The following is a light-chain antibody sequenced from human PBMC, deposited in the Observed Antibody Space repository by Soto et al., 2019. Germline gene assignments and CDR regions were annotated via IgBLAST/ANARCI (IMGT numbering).Light chain of an antibody. J-gene: IGKJ3*01. CDR1: QDIRNF. Sequence: DIQMTQSPTSLSASVGDRVTITCRASQDIRNFVAWYQQKPGKAPTLLIYAASTLQSGVPSRFSGSGSGTDFTRTINSLQPEDVATYACQKYSSVPVFGPWTKVEIK. CDR3: QKYSSVPV. CDR2: AAS. V-gene: IGKV1-27*01.